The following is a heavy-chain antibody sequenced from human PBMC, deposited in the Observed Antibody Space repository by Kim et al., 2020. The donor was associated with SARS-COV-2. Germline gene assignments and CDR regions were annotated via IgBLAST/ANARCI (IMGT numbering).Heavy chain of an antibody. J-gene: IGHJ4*02. Sequence: GGSLRLSCAASGFTFDDYAMHWVRQAPGKGLEWVSGISWNSGSIGYADSVKGRFTISRDNAKNSLYLQMNSLRAEDTALYYCAGGRILRSYTGVPYYYFDYWGQGTLVTVSS. CDR1: GFTFDDYA. V-gene: IGHV3-9*01. CDR3: AGGRILRSYTGVPYYYFDY. CDR2: ISWNSGSI. D-gene: IGHD3-16*01.